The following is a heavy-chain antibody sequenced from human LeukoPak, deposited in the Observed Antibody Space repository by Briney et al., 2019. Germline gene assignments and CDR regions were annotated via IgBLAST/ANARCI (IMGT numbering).Heavy chain of an antibody. D-gene: IGHD6-19*01. Sequence: PGGSLRLSCAASGFTFSSYAMSWVRQAPGKGLEWVSSISGSGGSTYYADSVKGRFTISRDNSKNTLYLQMNSLRAEATAVYYCAKDRYSSGWFRGGAYDYWGQGTLVTVSS. CDR3: AKDRYSSGWFRGGAYDY. J-gene: IGHJ4*02. V-gene: IGHV3-23*01. CDR2: ISGSGGST. CDR1: GFTFSSYA.